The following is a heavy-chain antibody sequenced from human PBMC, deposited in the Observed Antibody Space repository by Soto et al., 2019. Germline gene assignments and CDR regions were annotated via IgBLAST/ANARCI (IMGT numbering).Heavy chain of an antibody. CDR3: ARATGDDGSYYYYGMDV. Sequence: GGSLRLSCAASGFTFSSYWMSWVRQASGKGLEWVANIKQDGSEKYYVDSVKGRFTISRDNAKNSLYLQMNSLRAEDTAVYYCARATGDDGSYYYYGMDVWGQGTTVTVSS. D-gene: IGHD7-27*01. V-gene: IGHV3-7*05. J-gene: IGHJ6*02. CDR1: GFTFSSYW. CDR2: IKQDGSEK.